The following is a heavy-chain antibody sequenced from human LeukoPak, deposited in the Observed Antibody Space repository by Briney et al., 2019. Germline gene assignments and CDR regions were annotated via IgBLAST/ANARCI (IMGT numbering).Heavy chain of an antibody. CDR3: ARKDGDY. D-gene: IGHD6-6*01. CDR1: GGSISSGGYY. CDR2: IYYSGST. V-gene: IGHV4-31*03. Sequence: PSETLSLTCTVSGGSISSGGYYWSWIRQHPGKGLEWIGYIYYSGSTYYNPSLQSRVAMSVDVTKNQLSLKLSYVTAADAATYYCARKDGDYWGQGTLVTVSS. J-gene: IGHJ4*02.